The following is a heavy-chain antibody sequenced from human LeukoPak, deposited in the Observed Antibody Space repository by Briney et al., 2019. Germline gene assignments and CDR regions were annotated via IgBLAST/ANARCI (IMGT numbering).Heavy chain of an antibody. Sequence: GGSLRLSCAGSGFTCGGYGMHWFRQTPGKGLEWVAVIAYDGSRAFYADSVKGRFTISRDNSKNTMSVQMDDLRAEDTAVYYCTRYNNDHFDYWGQGTLVTVSS. V-gene: IGHV3-33*01. CDR3: TRYNNDHFDY. D-gene: IGHD1-14*01. CDR1: GFTCGGYG. J-gene: IGHJ4*02. CDR2: IAYDGSRA.